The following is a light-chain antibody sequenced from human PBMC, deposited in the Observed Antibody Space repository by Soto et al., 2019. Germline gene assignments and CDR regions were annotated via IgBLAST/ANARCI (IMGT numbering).Light chain of an antibody. Sequence: EIVMTQSPASLSVSPGDGATLSCRASQTIASNLDWYQQKPGQGPRLLIHGASTRAAGVPARFSGSGSGTDFALTISSLQSEDFAVYYCQHYHNWPPQYTFGQGTKLQIK. CDR1: QTIASN. V-gene: IGKV3-15*01. CDR2: GAS. CDR3: QHYHNWPPQYT. J-gene: IGKJ2*01.